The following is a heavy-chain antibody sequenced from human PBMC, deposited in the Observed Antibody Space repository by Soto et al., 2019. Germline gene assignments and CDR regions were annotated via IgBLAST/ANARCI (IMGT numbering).Heavy chain of an antibody. CDR2: IWYDGSNK. J-gene: IGHJ6*02. CDR1: GFTFSSYG. CDR3: ARDGRWYWSSTSCSQDGMDV. V-gene: IGHV3-33*01. Sequence: QVQLVESGGGVVQPGRSLRLSCAASGFTFSSYGMHWVRQAPGKGLEWVAVIWYDGSNKYYADSVKGRFTISRDNSKNTLYLPMNSLRAEDTAVYYCARDGRWYWSSTSCSQDGMDVWGQGTPVTVSS. D-gene: IGHD2-2*01.